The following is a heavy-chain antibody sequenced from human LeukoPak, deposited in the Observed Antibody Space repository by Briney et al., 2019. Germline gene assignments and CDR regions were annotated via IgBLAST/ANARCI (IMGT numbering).Heavy chain of an antibody. J-gene: IGHJ4*02. V-gene: IGHV4-59*08. CDR3: AGGTFYDY. CDR2: IYYSGST. CDR1: GGSISSFY. Sequence: SETLSLTCTVSGGSISSFYWSWIRQPPGKGLEWVAYIYYSGSTNYNPSLKSRVTISVDTSKNQFSLKLSSVTAADTAVYYCAGGTFYDYWGQGTLVTVSS. D-gene: IGHD2/OR15-2a*01.